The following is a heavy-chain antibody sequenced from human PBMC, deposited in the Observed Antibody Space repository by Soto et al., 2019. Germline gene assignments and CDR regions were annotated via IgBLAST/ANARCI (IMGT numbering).Heavy chain of an antibody. D-gene: IGHD3-3*01. J-gene: IGHJ6*02. CDR3: ARDPVYYDFWSGNGGSYYYYGMDV. V-gene: IGHV1-18*01. CDR1: GYTFTSYG. CDR2: ISAYNGNT. Sequence: ASVKVSCKASGYTFTSYGISWVRQAPGQGLEWMGWISAYNGNTNYAQKLQGRVTMTTDTSTSTAYMELRSLRSDDTAVYYCARDPVYYDFWSGNGGSYYYYGMDVWGQGTTVTVSS.